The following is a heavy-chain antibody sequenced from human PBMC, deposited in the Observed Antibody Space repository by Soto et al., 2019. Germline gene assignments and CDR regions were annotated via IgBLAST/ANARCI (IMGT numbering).Heavy chain of an antibody. J-gene: IGHJ4*02. Sequence: QVQLVESGGGLVQPSRSLRLSCAASGFTFSSYPMHWVRQPPVKGQEWVAIISYDGSDENYADSVRCRFTISGDNAKDTLFLQMTSLREEDTAVYYCAKDGAAYYNFKSGYLDKWGQGVLVIASS. CDR3: AKDGAAYYNFKSGYLDK. D-gene: IGHD3-3*01. V-gene: IGHV3-30-3*02. CDR2: ISYDGSDE. CDR1: GFTFSSYP.